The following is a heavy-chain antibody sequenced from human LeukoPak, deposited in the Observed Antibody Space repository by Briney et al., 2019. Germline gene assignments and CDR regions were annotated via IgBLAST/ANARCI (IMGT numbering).Heavy chain of an antibody. Sequence: ASVKVSCKASGYTFTSYDINWVRQATGQGLEWMGWMNPNSGNTGYAQKFQGRVTMTRNTSISTAYMELSSLRSEDTAVYYCARDSGSYQAAYYHYGMDVWGQGTTVTVSS. J-gene: IGHJ6*02. CDR2: MNPNSGNT. CDR1: GYTFTSYD. CDR3: ARDSGSYQAAYYHYGMDV. V-gene: IGHV1-8*01. D-gene: IGHD1-26*01.